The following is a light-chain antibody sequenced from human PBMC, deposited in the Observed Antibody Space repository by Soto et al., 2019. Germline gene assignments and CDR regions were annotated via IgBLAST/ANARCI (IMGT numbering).Light chain of an antibody. CDR3: QPTHSTPTT. CDR2: AAL. V-gene: IGKV1-39*01. CDR1: QNIKSS. Sequence: DIQMTQSPSSLSASVGDRVTITCRASQNIKSSLNWYQQKPGKAPKLLIYAALHLQRGVPSRFSASGYATDFTLTINTLQPEDFATYYGQPTHSTPTTFGQGTKVDIK. J-gene: IGKJ2*01.